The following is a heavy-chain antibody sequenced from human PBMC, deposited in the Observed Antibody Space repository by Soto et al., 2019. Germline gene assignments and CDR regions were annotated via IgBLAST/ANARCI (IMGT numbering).Heavy chain of an antibody. J-gene: IGHJ6*03. D-gene: IGHD2-8*01. CDR2: IYYSGST. Sequence: QLQLQESGPGLVKPSETLSLTCTVSGGSISSSSYYWGWIRQPPGKGLEWIGSIYYSGSTYYNPSLQSRVTISVDTSKNQFSLKLSSVTAADTAVYYCSVYAMSGYYYMDVWGKGTTVTVSS. CDR3: SVYAMSGYYYMDV. V-gene: IGHV4-39*01. CDR1: GGSISSSSYY.